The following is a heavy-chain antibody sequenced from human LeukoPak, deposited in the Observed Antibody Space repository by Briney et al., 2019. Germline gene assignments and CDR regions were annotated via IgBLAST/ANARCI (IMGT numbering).Heavy chain of an antibody. D-gene: IGHD1-26*01. CDR3: ARGNKVSGSPVGGAFDI. CDR2: INAGNGNT. V-gene: IGHV1-3*01. J-gene: IGHJ3*02. CDR1: GYTFTSYA. Sequence: GASVKVSCKASGYTFTSYAMHWVRQAPGQRLEWMGWINAGNGNTKYSQKFQGRVTITRDTSASTAYMELSSLRSEDTAVYYCARGNKVSGSPVGGAFDIWGQGTMVTVSS.